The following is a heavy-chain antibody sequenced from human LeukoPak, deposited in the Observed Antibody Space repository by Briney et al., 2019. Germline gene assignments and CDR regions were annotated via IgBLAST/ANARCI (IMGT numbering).Heavy chain of an antibody. J-gene: IGHJ4*02. D-gene: IGHD1-26*01. Sequence: PGESLRLSCAASGFTFSDYYMSWIRQAPGKGLEWLSHMSSSGDTIYHADSVRGRFTISRDNAKKTLFLQMNSLRAEDTAVYYCAKGKVQQWGVPEYWGQGTLLTVSS. CDR1: GFTFSDYY. CDR3: AKGKVQQWGVPEY. CDR2: MSSSGDTI. V-gene: IGHV3-11*01.